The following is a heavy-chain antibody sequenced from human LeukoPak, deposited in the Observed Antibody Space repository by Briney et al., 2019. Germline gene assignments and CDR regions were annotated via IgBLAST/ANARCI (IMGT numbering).Heavy chain of an antibody. CDR3: ARDKRPVGSSGCLDC. V-gene: IGHV4-4*02. CDR2: IYDTGST. J-gene: IGHJ4*02. CDR1: GVSISSSDW. D-gene: IGHD6-19*01. Sequence: PSETLSLTCAVPGVSISSSDWWSWVRQAPGKGLEWIGEIYDTGSTNYNPSLQSRVTLSVDKSKNQFSLTLTSVTAADTAVYYCARDKRPVGSSGCLDCWGQGTLVTVSS.